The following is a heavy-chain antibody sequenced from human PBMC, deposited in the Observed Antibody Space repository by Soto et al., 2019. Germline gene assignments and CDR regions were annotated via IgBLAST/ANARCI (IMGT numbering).Heavy chain of an antibody. V-gene: IGHV3-53*01. CDR3: ARDSDHYDSSGYYRPASAFDI. CDR2: IYSGGST. D-gene: IGHD3-22*01. J-gene: IGHJ3*02. Sequence: EVQPVESGGGLIQPGGSLRLSCAASGFTVSSNYMSWVRQAPGKGLEWVSVIYSGGSTYYADSVKGRFTISRDNSKNTLYLQMNSLRAEDTAVYYCARDSDHYDSSGYYRPASAFDIWGQGTMVTVSS. CDR1: GFTVSSNY.